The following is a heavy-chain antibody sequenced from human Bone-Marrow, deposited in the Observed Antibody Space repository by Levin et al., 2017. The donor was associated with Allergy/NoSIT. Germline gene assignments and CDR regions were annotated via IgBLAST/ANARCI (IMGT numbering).Heavy chain of an antibody. D-gene: IGHD3/OR15-3a*01. CDR3: AKNDGQRTGYYTFDY. J-gene: IGHJ4*02. CDR2: VNDDGVGT. V-gene: IGHV3-23*01. Sequence: PGGSLRLSCSASGFVFSDFAMSWVRQAPGKGLEWVSTVNDDGVGTYYANSARGRFTVSRDSFKNIVYLQMNDLRAEDTAIYFCAKNDGQRTGYYTFDYWGQGTLVTVSS. CDR1: GFVFSDFA.